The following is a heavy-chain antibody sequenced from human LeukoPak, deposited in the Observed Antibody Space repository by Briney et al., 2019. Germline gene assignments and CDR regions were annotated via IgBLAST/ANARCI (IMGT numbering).Heavy chain of an antibody. Sequence: PGGSLRLSCAASGFTFSSYAMSWVRQVPGKGLEWVSAISGSGGSTYYADSVKGRFTISRDNSKNTLYLQMNSLRAEDTAVYYCAKDRSLWFGELLSDYWGQGTLVTVSS. J-gene: IGHJ4*02. CDR3: AKDRSLWFGELLSDY. V-gene: IGHV3-23*01. CDR1: GFTFSSYA. CDR2: ISGSGGST. D-gene: IGHD3-10*01.